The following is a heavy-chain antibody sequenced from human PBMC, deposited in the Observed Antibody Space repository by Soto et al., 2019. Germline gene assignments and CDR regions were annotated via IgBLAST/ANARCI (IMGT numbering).Heavy chain of an antibody. CDR3: AIAGKGFVVVPAAKAFDY. J-gene: IGHJ4*02. CDR1: GFTFSSYA. V-gene: IGHV3-23*01. CDR2: ISGSGGST. D-gene: IGHD2-2*01. Sequence: GGSLRLSCAASGFTFSSYAMSWVRQAPGKGLEWVSAISGSGGSTYYADSVKGRFTISRDNSKNTLYLQMNSLRAEETAGYYCAIAGKGFVVVPAAKAFDYWGQGTLVTVSS.